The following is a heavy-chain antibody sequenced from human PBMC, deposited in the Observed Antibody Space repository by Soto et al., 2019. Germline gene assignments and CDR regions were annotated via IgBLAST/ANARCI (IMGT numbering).Heavy chain of an antibody. D-gene: IGHD3-16*01. J-gene: IGHJ4*02. CDR1: GDSMATGGHY. CDR3: AIDKDLQPTVWGF. V-gene: IGHV4-31*03. Sequence: SETLSLTCTVSGDSMATGGHYYNWIRQVPGKGLEWIGYVYYSGATHYTPSLRARATISRDTSKNQFSLRLISVTAADTALYYCAIDKDLQPTVWGFWGQGIQVTVSS. CDR2: VYYSGAT.